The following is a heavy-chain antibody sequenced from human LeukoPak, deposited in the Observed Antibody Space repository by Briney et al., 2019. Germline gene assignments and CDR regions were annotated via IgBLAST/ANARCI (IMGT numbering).Heavy chain of an antibody. CDR1: GFTFSDYS. CDR3: AKQGYSSSWYYLDF. CDR2: ISGRGDTT. J-gene: IGHJ4*02. D-gene: IGHD6-13*01. Sequence: GGSLRLSCAASGFTFSDYSMSWVRQAPGKGLEWVSGISGRGDTTYYAPSVKGRFTMSRDNSKSTVYLEMNSLTAKDTAVYSCAKQGYSSSWYYLDFWGQGTLVTVSS. V-gene: IGHV3-23*01.